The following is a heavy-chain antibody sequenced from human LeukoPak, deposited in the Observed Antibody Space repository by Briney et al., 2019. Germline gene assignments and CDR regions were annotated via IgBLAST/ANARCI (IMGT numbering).Heavy chain of an antibody. D-gene: IGHD3-3*01. CDR1: GFTFSSYS. V-gene: IGHV3-21*04. Sequence: GGSLRLSCAASGFTFSSYSMNWVRQAPGKGLEWVSSISSSSSYIYYADSVKGRFTISRDNSKNTLYLQMNSLRAEDTAIYYCAKRSGGPSPFDYWGQGTLVTVSS. CDR2: ISSSSSYI. J-gene: IGHJ4*02. CDR3: AKRSGGPSPFDY.